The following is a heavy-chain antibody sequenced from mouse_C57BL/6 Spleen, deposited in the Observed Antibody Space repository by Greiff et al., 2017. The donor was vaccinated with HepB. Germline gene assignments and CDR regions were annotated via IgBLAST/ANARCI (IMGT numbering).Heavy chain of an antibody. J-gene: IGHJ4*01. CDR1: GYAFSSSW. CDR3: AREGLSSGAMDY. V-gene: IGHV1-82*01. D-gene: IGHD1-1*01. Sequence: VQLQQSGPELVKPGASVKISCKASGYAFSSSWMNWVKQRPGKGLEWIGRIYPGDGDTNYNGKFKGKATLTADKSSSTAYMQLSSLTSEDSAVYFCAREGLSSGAMDYWGQGTSVTVSS. CDR2: IYPGDGDT.